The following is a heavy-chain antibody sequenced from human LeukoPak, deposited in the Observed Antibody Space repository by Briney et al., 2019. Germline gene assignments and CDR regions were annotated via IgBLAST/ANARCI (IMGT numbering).Heavy chain of an antibody. D-gene: IGHD3-3*01. J-gene: IGHJ4*02. CDR2: ISSSGSTI. V-gene: IGHV3-48*03. Sequence: GGSLRLSCAASGFTFSSYEMNWVRQAPGKGLEWVSYISSSGSTIYYADSVKGRFTISRDNAKNTLYLQMRSLKVEDTAVYYCASGYSDFWSGFSGHWGQGTLVIVSS. CDR1: GFTFSSYE. CDR3: ASGYSDFWSGFSGH.